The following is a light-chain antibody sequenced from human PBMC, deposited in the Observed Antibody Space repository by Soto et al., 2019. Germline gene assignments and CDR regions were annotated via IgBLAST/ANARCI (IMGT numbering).Light chain of an antibody. CDR3: QQRGT. Sequence: EFVLTQSPATLSLSPGERATLSCRASQSVSSYLAWYQQKPGQAPRLLIYDIFNRATGIPARFSGSGSGTDFTLTISSLDPEDFAVYYCQQRGTFGGGTKVEIK. V-gene: IGKV3-11*01. CDR2: DIF. J-gene: IGKJ4*01. CDR1: QSVSSY.